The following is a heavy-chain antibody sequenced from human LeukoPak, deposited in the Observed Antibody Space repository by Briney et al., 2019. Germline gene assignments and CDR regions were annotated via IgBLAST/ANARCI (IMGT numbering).Heavy chain of an antibody. D-gene: IGHD5-18*01. CDR1: GGSISSYY. V-gene: IGHV4-4*07. CDR2: IYTSGST. J-gene: IGHJ4*02. Sequence: SETLSLTCTLSGGSISSYYWSWIRQPAGKGLEWIGRIYTSGSTNYNPSLKSRVTMSVDTSKNQFSLTLSSVTAADTAVYYCARDGIPKGGYGLDYWGQGTLVTVFS. CDR3: ARDGIPKGGYGLDY.